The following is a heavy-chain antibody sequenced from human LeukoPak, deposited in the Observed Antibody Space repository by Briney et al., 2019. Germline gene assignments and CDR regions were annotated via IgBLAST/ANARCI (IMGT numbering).Heavy chain of an antibody. CDR1: GYTFTSYY. V-gene: IGHV1-46*01. CDR3: AKGSGSDMANPTGYFDY. CDR2: INPSGGST. D-gene: IGHD5-24*01. J-gene: IGHJ4*02. Sequence: ASVEVSCKASGYTFTSYYMHWVRQAPGQGLEWMGIINPSGGSTSYAQKFQGRVTMTRDTSTSTVYMELSSLRSEDTAVYYCAKGSGSDMANPTGYFDYWGQGTLVTVSS.